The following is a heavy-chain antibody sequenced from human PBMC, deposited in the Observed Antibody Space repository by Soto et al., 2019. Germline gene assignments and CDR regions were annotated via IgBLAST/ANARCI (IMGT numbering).Heavy chain of an antibody. J-gene: IGHJ3*02. V-gene: IGHV4-34*01. CDR3: VRVERGTATTVVDAFDI. CDR2: MSHSGGT. D-gene: IGHD1-1*01. Sequence: QVQLQQWGAGLLKPSETLSLTCAVYGGFVSSGSYYWSWIRQPPGKGLEWIGEMSHSGGTHFKPSLKSRVTISVDTSKNQFSLKMSSVTAADTALYYCVRVERGTATTVVDAFDIWGPGTMVTVSS. CDR1: GGFVSSGSYY.